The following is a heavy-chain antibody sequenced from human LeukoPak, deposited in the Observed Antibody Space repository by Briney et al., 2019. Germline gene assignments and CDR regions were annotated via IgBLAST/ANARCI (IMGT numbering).Heavy chain of an antibody. D-gene: IGHD3-10*01. CDR1: GFTFSSYS. J-gene: IGHJ4*02. Sequence: PGGSLRLSCAASGFTFSSYSMNWVRQAPGKGLEWVSSISSSSSYIYYADSVKGRFTISRDNAKNSLYLQMNSLRAEDTAVYYCARDRDYGSGSYHFDYWGQGTLVTVSS. V-gene: IGHV3-21*01. CDR3: ARDRDYGSGSYHFDY. CDR2: ISSSSSYI.